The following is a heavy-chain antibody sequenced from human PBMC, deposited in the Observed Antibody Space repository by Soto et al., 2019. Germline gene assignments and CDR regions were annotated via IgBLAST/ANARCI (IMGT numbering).Heavy chain of an antibody. CDR2: SSVEDRRT. Sequence: GGSLRLSFAASGFAFNIYGMHGGRQAPGEGLEWVSRSSVEDRRTDKAGSVKGRFTISRENATNTPSLQMNALRAEATARYYFTGGRRPSSVGTGDFWGQGTLVTVSS. CDR1: GFAFNIYG. J-gene: IGHJ4*02. V-gene: IGHV3-74*01. CDR3: TGGRRPSSVGTGDF. D-gene: IGHD3-10*01.